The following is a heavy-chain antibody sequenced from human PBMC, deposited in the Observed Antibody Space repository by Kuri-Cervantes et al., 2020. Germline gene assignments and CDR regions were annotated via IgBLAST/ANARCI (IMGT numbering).Heavy chain of an antibody. V-gene: IGHV1-2*02. CDR1: GYTFTSYG. D-gene: IGHD3-3*01. CDR2: INPNSGGT. Sequence: ASVKDSCKASGYTFTSYGISWVRQAPGQGLEWMGWINPNSGGTNYAQKFQGRVTMTRDTSISTASMVLSRLRSDDTAVYYCASSGGKYDSENDYWGQGTLVTVSS. J-gene: IGHJ4*02. CDR3: ASSGGKYDSENDY.